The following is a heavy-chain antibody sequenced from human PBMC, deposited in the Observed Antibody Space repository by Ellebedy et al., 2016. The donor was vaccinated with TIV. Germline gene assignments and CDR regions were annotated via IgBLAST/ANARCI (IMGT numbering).Heavy chain of an antibody. V-gene: IGHV3-23*01. J-gene: IGHJ4*02. CDR1: GFTFSSYA. CDR3: AKSVKLYYYDSSGFYPYY. CDR2: ISGSGGST. Sequence: GESLKISXAASGFTFSSYAMSWVRQAPGKGLEWVSAISGSGGSTYYADSVKGRFTISRDNSENTLYLHMNSLRGEDTAVYYCAKSVKLYYYDSSGFYPYYWGQGTLVTVSS. D-gene: IGHD3-22*01.